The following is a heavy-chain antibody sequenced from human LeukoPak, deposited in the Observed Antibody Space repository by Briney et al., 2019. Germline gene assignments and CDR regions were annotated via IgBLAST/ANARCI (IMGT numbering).Heavy chain of an antibody. D-gene: IGHD3-16*01. CDR1: GFTFSGSV. V-gene: IGHV3-73*01. J-gene: IGHJ3*02. CDR2: IRRKPNNYAT. Sequence: HTGGSLRLSCAASGFTFSGSVMHWVSQASGKGLEWVGRIRRKPNNYATTYAASVQGRFTISRDDSKSTAYLQMNSLKTEDTAVYYCTRRGDLPPDAFDIWGQGTMVTVSS. CDR3: TRRGDLPPDAFDI.